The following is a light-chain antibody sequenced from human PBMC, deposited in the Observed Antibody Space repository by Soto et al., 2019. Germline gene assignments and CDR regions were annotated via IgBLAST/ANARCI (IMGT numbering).Light chain of an antibody. CDR2: GAS. CDR3: QQYGSSPKT. V-gene: IGKV3-20*01. CDR1: QSVSSSY. J-gene: IGKJ1*01. Sequence: EIVLTQSRGTLSLSPGERATLSCRASQSVSSSYLAWHQQKPGQAPRLLIYGASSRATGIPDRFSGSGSGTDFTLTISRLEPEDFAVYYCQQYGSSPKTFGQGTKVDIK.